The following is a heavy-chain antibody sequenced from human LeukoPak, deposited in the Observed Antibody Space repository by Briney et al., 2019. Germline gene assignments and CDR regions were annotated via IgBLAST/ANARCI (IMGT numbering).Heavy chain of an antibody. CDR1: GFTFSSYA. V-gene: IGHV3-30*04. D-gene: IGHD3-9*01. CDR3: AKGGYFDWLDY. CDR2: ISYDGSNK. Sequence: GGPLRLSCAASGFTFSSYAMHWVRQAPGKGLEWVAVISYDGSNKYYADSVKGRFTISRDNSKNTLFLQMNSLRVEDTAVYYCAKGGYFDWLDYWGQGTLVTVSS. J-gene: IGHJ4*02.